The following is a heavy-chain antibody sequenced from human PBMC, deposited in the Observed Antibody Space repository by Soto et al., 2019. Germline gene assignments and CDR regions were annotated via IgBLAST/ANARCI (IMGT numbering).Heavy chain of an antibody. CDR2: IKEDGSEK. V-gene: IGHV3-7*03. D-gene: IGHD3-16*02. J-gene: IGHJ5*02. CDR3: ARYRSPDP. CDR1: GFILRNYW. Sequence: EVQLVESGGGLVQPGGSLRLSCADSGFILRNYWMSWVRQAPGMGLQWVASIKEDGSEKYYVDPVKGRFTISRENAKNSLYLQMNSLRAEDTAVYYCARYRSPDPWGQGILVTVSS.